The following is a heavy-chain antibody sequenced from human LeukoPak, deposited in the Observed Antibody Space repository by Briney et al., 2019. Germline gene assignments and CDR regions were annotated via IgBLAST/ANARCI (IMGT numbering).Heavy chain of an antibody. D-gene: IGHD5-12*01. V-gene: IGHV3-7*04. CDR1: GFTFSSYW. J-gene: IGHJ4*02. Sequence: GGSLRLSCAASGFTFSSYWMTWGRQAPGKGLEWVANIRQDGSEKNYVDSVKGRFTISRDNAKNSLYLQMNSLRVEDTAVYFCAKEAGYSGYDYPDYWGQGTLVTVSS. CDR2: IRQDGSEK. CDR3: AKEAGYSGYDYPDY.